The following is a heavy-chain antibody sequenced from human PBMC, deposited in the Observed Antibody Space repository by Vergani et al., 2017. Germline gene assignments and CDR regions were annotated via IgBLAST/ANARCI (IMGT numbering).Heavy chain of an antibody. CDR1: CGSISSYY. J-gene: IGHJ4*02. CDR2: IYYSGST. CDR3: ARGNPDGRQVDY. Sequence: QVQLQESGPGLVKPSETLSLPCTVSCGSISSYYWSWIRQPPGKGLEWIGYIYYSGSTNYNPSLKSRVTISVDTSKNQFSLKLSSVTAADTAVYYCARGNPDGRQVDYWGQGTLVTVSS. V-gene: IGHV4-59*01. D-gene: IGHD1-14*01.